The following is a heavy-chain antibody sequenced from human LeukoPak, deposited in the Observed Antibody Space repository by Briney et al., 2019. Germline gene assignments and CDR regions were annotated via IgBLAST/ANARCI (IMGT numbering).Heavy chain of an antibody. V-gene: IGHV3-7*03. CDR2: INHNGNVN. CDR3: ARSPGQDYVWGSYRPYYFDY. Sequence: GGSLRLSCAASGFTFSSYWMNWARQAPGKGLEWVASINHNGNVNYYVDSVKGRFTISRDNAKNSLYLQMNSLRAEDTAVYYCARSPGQDYVWGSYRPYYFDYWGQGTLVTVSS. J-gene: IGHJ4*02. CDR1: GFTFSSYW. D-gene: IGHD3-16*02.